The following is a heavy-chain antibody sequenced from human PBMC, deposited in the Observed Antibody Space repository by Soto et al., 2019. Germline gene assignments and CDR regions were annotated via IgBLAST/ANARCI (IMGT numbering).Heavy chain of an antibody. CDR2: INHSGST. CDR1: GGSFSGYY. V-gene: IGHV4-34*01. Sequence: SETLSLTCAVYGGSFSGYYWSWIRQPPGKGLEWIGEINHSGSTNYNPSLKSRVTISVDTSKNQFSLKLSSVTAADTAVYYCASSGLRGSGSYYNFRANYYYMDVWGKGTTVTVSS. D-gene: IGHD3-10*01. J-gene: IGHJ6*03. CDR3: ASSGLRGSGSYYNFRANYYYMDV.